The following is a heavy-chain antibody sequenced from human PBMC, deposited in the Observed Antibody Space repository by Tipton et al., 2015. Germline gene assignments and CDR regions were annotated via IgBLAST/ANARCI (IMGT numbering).Heavy chain of an antibody. D-gene: IGHD4-23*01. J-gene: IGHJ4*02. CDR3: ARAYGGSRRYFDY. V-gene: IGHV1-46*02. CDR1: GYTFDTYY. Sequence: QLVQSGAEVKRPGASVKVSCKASGYTFDTYYINWVRQAPGQGLEWMGIINPSSSGPTYAQKFQGRLTLTRDTSTTTVYMELSSRTSDDTAVYFCARAYGGSRRYFDYWGQGTLITVSS. CDR2: INPSSSGP.